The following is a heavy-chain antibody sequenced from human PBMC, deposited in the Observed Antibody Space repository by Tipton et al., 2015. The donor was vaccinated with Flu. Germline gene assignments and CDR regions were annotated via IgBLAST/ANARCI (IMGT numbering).Heavy chain of an antibody. CDR2: IRYDGSNK. V-gene: IGHV3-30*02. CDR1: GFTFSSYG. D-gene: IGHD3-22*01. Sequence: LTCAASGFTFSSYGMHWVRQAPGKGLEWVAFIRYDGSNKYYADSVKGRFTISRDNSKNTLYLQMNSLRAEDTAVYYCAKDDGDYYDSSGYYGYFDYWGQGTLVTVSS. J-gene: IGHJ4*02. CDR3: AKDDGDYYDSSGYYGYFDY.